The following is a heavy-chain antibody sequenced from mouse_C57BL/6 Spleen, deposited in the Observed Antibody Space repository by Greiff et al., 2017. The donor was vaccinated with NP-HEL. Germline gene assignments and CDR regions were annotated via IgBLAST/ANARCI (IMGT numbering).Heavy chain of an antibody. CDR1: GFTFSSYA. D-gene: IGHD1-1*02. J-gene: IGHJ2*01. Sequence: VQLKESGGGLVKPGGSLKLSCAASGFTFSSYAMSWVRQTPEKRLEWVATISDGGSYTYYPDNVKGRFTISRDNAKNNLYLQMSHLKSEDTAMYYCARETYGGFDYWGQGTTLTVSS. CDR3: ARETYGGFDY. CDR2: ISDGGSYT. V-gene: IGHV5-4*01.